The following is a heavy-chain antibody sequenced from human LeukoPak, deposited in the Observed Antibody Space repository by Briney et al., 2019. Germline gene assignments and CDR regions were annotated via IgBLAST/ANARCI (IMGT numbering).Heavy chain of an antibody. CDR2: IYYSGST. V-gene: IGHV4-59*08. CDR1: GGSSSIYD. D-gene: IGHD2-15*01. Sequence: SETLSLTCSVSGGSSSIYDWSWIRQPPGKGLEWIGHIYYSGSTEYNPSLRSRVTISLDWSKTQFSLNLRSVTAADTAVYYCARRIAPYSSGFDPWGRGTLVTVAS. CDR3: ARRIAPYSSGFDP. J-gene: IGHJ5*02.